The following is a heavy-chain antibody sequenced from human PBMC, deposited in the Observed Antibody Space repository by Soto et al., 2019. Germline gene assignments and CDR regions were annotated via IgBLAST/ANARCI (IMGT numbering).Heavy chain of an antibody. Sequence: PGESLKISCKGSGYSFTSYWIGWVRQMPGKGLEWMGIIYPGDSDTRYSPSFQGQVTISADKSISTAYLQWSSLKASDTAMYYCARHGSSWYYYYGMDVWGQGTTVTVSS. CDR2: IYPGDSDT. CDR3: ARHGSSWYYYYGMDV. V-gene: IGHV5-51*01. CDR1: GYSFTSYW. D-gene: IGHD6-13*01. J-gene: IGHJ6*02.